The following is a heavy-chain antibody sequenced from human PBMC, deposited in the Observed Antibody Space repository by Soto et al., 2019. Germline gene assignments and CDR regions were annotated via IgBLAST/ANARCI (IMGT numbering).Heavy chain of an antibody. CDR2: INFDESTT. J-gene: IGHJ4*02. CDR1: GFTFSNYW. CDR3: VTGGPTAGHVYHFDD. V-gene: IGHV3-74*01. D-gene: IGHD3-16*01. Sequence: EVQLVESGGGLVQPGGSLRLSCAASGFTFSNYWMHWVRQAPGKGLVWVSRINFDESTTTYADSVQGRFTISRDNAKNTLYLQLNSLRAEDTAIYYCVTGGPTAGHVYHFDDWGQGARVTVSS.